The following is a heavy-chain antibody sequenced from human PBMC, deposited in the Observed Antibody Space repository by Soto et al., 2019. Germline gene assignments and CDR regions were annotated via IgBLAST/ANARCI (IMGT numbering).Heavy chain of an antibody. CDR1: GFIFSNFG. Sequence: GSLRLSCVASGFIFSNFGMHWVRQAPGKGLEWVAVISSDEKIKQYADSVRGRFAISRDNSKNTLYLQMTSLRAEDTAIYYCARGLRSVLDYWGQGTLVTVSS. CDR2: ISSDEKIK. CDR3: ARGLRSVLDY. V-gene: IGHV3-33*01. J-gene: IGHJ4*02. D-gene: IGHD6-6*01.